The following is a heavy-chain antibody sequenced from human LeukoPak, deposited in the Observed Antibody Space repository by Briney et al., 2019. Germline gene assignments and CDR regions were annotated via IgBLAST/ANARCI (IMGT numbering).Heavy chain of an antibody. CDR1: GGTFISYA. J-gene: IGHJ4*02. V-gene: IGHV1-69*05. CDR3: ARGDTAMVSPFDY. CDR2: IIPIFVTA. Sequence: PVRVSCTASGGTFISYAISWVRQAPGQGLEWMGGIIPIFVTANYVQKFQGRVTITTDESTSTAYMEMSRLRSVDTGAYYCARGDTAMVSPFDYWGQGTLVTVSS. D-gene: IGHD5-18*01.